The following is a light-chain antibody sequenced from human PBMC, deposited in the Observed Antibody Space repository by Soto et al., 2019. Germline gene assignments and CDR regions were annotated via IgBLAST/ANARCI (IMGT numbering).Light chain of an antibody. CDR1: QTIDSW. J-gene: IGKJ1*01. Sequence: DIQMTQSPSTLSASVGDRVTITCRASQTIDSWLAWYQQRPGKPPNLLIYKASTLASGVPSRFSGSGSGTEFTLNISSLQPEDFATYYCQQYDISSGTFGQGTKV. CDR3: QQYDISSGT. CDR2: KAS. V-gene: IGKV1-5*03.